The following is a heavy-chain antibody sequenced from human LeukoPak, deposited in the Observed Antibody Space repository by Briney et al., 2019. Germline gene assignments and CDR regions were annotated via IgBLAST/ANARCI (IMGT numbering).Heavy chain of an antibody. Sequence: GGSLRLSCAASGFTFSGSAMHWVRQASRNWLEWVGRIRSKANSYATAYAASVKGRFTISRDDSKSTAYLQMNSLKTEDTAVYYCTIPGYSYGTIDYWGQGNLVTVSS. CDR2: IRSKANSYAT. V-gene: IGHV3-73*01. D-gene: IGHD5-18*01. CDR3: TIPGYSYGTIDY. CDR1: GFTFSGSA. J-gene: IGHJ4*02.